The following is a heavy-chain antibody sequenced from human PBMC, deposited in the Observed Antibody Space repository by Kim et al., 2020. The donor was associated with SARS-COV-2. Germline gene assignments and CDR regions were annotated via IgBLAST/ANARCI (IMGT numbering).Heavy chain of an antibody. CDR2: ITPIFGTT. D-gene: IGHD5-12*01. CDR1: GGTFSTYT. Sequence: SVKVSCKASGGTFSTYTFSWVRQAPGQGLEWVGGITPIFGTTNYAQKFQGRVTLTADKSTSTVYMELKSLRSEDTAVYYCAKDQIVATIFYYYGMDVWGQGTTVTVSS. V-gene: IGHV1-69*06. J-gene: IGHJ6*01. CDR3: AKDQIVATIFYYYGMDV.